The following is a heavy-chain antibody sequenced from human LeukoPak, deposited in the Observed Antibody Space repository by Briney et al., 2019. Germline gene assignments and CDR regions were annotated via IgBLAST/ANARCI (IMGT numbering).Heavy chain of an antibody. D-gene: IGHD1-26*01. CDR2: ISYDGSNK. V-gene: IGHV3-30*04. CDR1: GFTFSHYT. CDR3: ARDLVSPREGGELIWDY. Sequence: GGSLRLSCVASGFTFSHYTMRWVRQAPGKGLEWMAVISYDGSNKYYADSVKGRFTISRDNSKNTLYLQMNSLGAEDTAVYYCARDLVSPREGGELIWDYWGQGTLVTVSS. J-gene: IGHJ4*02.